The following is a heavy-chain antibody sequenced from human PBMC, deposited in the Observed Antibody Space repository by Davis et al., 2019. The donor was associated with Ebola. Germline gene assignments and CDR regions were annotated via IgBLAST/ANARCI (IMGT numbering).Heavy chain of an antibody. J-gene: IGHJ4*02. Sequence: GGSLRLSCKGSGYSFTSYWISWVRQMPGKGLEWMGRIDPSDSYTNYSPSFQGHVTISADKSISTAYLQWSSLKASDTAMYYCARQEGVAYDYWGQGTLVTVSS. CDR3: ARQEGVAYDY. CDR2: IDPSDSYT. D-gene: IGHD3-3*01. CDR1: GYSFTSYW. V-gene: IGHV5-10-1*01.